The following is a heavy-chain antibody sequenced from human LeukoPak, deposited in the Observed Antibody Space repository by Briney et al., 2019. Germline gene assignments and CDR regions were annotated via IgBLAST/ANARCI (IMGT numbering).Heavy chain of an antibody. CDR2: ISSSSSYI. CDR1: GFTFSSYS. D-gene: IGHD2-2*01. J-gene: IGHJ4*02. CDR3: ASGGYCSSTSCYY. V-gene: IGHV3-21*01. Sequence: GGSLRLSCAASGFTFSSYSMNWVRQAPGKGLEWVSSISSSSSYIYYADSVKGRFTISRDNAKNSLYLQMNSLRAADTAVYYCASGGYCSSTSCYYWGQGTLVTVSS.